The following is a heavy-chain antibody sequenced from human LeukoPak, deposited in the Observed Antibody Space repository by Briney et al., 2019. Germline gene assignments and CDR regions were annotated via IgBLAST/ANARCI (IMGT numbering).Heavy chain of an antibody. CDR1: GYSISSGYH. CDR3: ARVVSSSWFVPWFDP. Sequence: SETLSLTCTVSGYSISSGYHWGWIRQPPGKGLEWIGSIYHSGSTYYNPSLKSRVTISVDTSKNQFSLKLSSVTAADTAVYYCARVVSSSWFVPWFDPWGQGTLVTVSS. V-gene: IGHV4-38-2*02. D-gene: IGHD6-13*01. CDR2: IYHSGST. J-gene: IGHJ5*02.